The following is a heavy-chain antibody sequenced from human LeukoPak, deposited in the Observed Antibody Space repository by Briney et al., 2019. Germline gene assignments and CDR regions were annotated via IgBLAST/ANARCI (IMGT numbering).Heavy chain of an antibody. CDR2: IIPIFGTA. CDR3: ARRDYNPTGYYYYYYYMDV. CDR1: GGTFSSYA. J-gene: IGHJ6*03. Sequence: GASVKVSCKASGGTFSSYAISWVRQAPGQGLEWMGGIIPIFGTANYAQKFQGRVTITADESTSTAYMELSSLRSEDTAVYYCARRDYNPTGYYYYYYYMDVWGKGTTVTVSS. D-gene: IGHD4-11*01. V-gene: IGHV1-69*13.